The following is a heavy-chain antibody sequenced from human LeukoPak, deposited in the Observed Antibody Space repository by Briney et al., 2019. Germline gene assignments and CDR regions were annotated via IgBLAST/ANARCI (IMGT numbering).Heavy chain of an antibody. CDR3: ARARPDYYDSSGYFWFDP. Sequence: ASVKVSCKASGYTFTGYYMHWVRQAPGQGLEWMGWINPNSGGTNYAQKFQGRVTMTRDTSISTAYMELSRLRSDDTAVYYCARARPDYYDSSGYFWFDPWGQGTLVTVSS. D-gene: IGHD3-22*01. J-gene: IGHJ5*02. CDR1: GYTFTGYY. CDR2: INPNSGGT. V-gene: IGHV1-2*02.